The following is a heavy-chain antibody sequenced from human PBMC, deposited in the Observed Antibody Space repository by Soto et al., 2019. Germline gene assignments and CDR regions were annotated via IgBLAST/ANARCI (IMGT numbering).Heavy chain of an antibody. CDR3: AKDVGGELMVPTGDYDGMDV. CDR2: ISYDGRNK. V-gene: IGHV3-30*18. D-gene: IGHD2-8*01. J-gene: IGHJ6*02. Sequence: QVQLVESGGGVVQPGRSLRLSCAASGFTFSSYGMHWVRQAPGKGLEWVAVISYDGRNKYYADSVKGRFTISRDNSKNTLYLQMNSLRAEDTAVYYCAKDVGGELMVPTGDYDGMDVWGQGTTVTVSS. CDR1: GFTFSSYG.